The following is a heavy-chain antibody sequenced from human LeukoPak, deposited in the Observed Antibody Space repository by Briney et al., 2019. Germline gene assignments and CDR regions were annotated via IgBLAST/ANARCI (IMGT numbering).Heavy chain of an antibody. J-gene: IGHJ4*02. Sequence: SETLSLTCTVSGASMSNHYWSWIRQPPGKGLEWIGYIYDSETTNYNPSLKSRVTMSVDTSKKQFFLNLSSVTAADTALYYCASRPSGSTWYGVFDYWSRGTLVTVSS. CDR3: ASRPSGSTWYGVFDY. CDR2: IYDSETT. CDR1: GASMSNHY. D-gene: IGHD6-13*01. V-gene: IGHV4-59*11.